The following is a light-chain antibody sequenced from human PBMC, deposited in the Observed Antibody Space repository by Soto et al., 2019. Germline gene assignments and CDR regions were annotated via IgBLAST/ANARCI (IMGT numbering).Light chain of an antibody. V-gene: IGLV2-14*01. Sequence: QSALTQPASVSGSPGQSITISCTGTSSDVGGYNYVSWYQQHPGKAPKLMIYDVSNRPSGVSNRFSGSESGSTASLTISGLQDADEADYYCSSYTSSSTYVVFGGGTKLTVL. CDR3: SSYTSSSTYVV. CDR1: SSDVGGYNY. CDR2: DVS. J-gene: IGLJ2*01.